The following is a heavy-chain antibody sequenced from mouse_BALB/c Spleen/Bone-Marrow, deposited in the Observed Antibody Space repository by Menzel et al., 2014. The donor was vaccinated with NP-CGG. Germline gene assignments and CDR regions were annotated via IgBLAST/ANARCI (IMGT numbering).Heavy chain of an antibody. CDR2: IDPANGNT. J-gene: IGHJ3*01. CDR3: ARSGGYGNYLDWFAY. CDR1: GFNIKDTY. D-gene: IGHD2-10*02. V-gene: IGHV14-3*02. Sequence: VQLQQSWAELVKPGASVKLSCTASGFNIKDTYMHWVKQRPEQGLEWIGRIDPANGNTKYDPKFQGKATITADTSSNPAYLQLSSLTSDDTAVYYCARSGGYGNYLDWFAYWGQGTLLIVSA.